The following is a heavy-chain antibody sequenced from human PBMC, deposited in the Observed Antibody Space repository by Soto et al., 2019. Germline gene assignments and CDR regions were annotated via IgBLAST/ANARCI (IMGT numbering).Heavy chain of an antibody. CDR2: IYYTGST. J-gene: IGHJ4*02. Sequence: PSETLCLTCTVAGGTMNNYYWSWIMQTTGKGLEWIGNIYYTGSTDYNPSLRSRVTISVDPSWDQFSLKLSSVTAADTAVYYCARLRYTTGWTFHFDYWGQGALVTVSS. D-gene: IGHD6-19*01. CDR3: ARLRYTTGWTFHFDY. V-gene: IGHV4-59*08. CDR1: GGTMNNYY.